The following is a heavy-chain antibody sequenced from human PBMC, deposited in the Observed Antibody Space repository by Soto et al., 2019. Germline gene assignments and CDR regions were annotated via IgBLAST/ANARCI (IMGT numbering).Heavy chain of an antibody. Sequence: SETLSLTCTVSGGSISSGGYYWSWIRQNPEKGMERIGYIYYSGSTYYNPSLKSRVTISVDTSKNQFSLKLSSVTAADTAVYYCARVLSLNYVWGSYRSNWFDPWGQGTLVTVSS. CDR1: GGSISSGGYY. CDR3: ARVLSLNYVWGSYRSNWFDP. D-gene: IGHD3-16*02. J-gene: IGHJ5*02. V-gene: IGHV4-31*03. CDR2: IYYSGST.